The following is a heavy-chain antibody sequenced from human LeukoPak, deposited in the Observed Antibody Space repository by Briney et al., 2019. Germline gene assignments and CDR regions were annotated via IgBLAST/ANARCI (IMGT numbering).Heavy chain of an antibody. D-gene: IGHD5-18*01. CDR2: VSYSGKT. V-gene: IGHV4-59*01. CDR3: ARVEYSHGFDY. CDR1: GGSINNFY. J-gene: IGHJ4*02. Sequence: SETLSLTCTVSGGSINNFYWTWIRHRPGKGLEWIGYVSYSGKTDYNPSLKSRVTISVETSKNQFSLRLNSVTAADTAMYYCARVEYSHGFDYWGQGTLVTVSS.